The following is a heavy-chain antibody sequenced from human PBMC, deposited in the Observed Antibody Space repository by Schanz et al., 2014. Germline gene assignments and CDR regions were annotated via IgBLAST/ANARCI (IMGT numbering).Heavy chain of an antibody. Sequence: QVQLVESGGGVVQPGGSLRLSCAASGFTFSFSGMQWVRQPPGKGLEWIGEVHPSGTTNYNPSLSYRVTMSVDASKNQFSLKLTSVTAADTAVYYCARGQDHAKTGDLWGRGTLVTISS. CDR1: GFTFSFSG. CDR3: ARGQDHAKTGDL. D-gene: IGHD2-2*01. J-gene: IGHJ5*02. CDR2: VHPSGTT. V-gene: IGHV4-34*01.